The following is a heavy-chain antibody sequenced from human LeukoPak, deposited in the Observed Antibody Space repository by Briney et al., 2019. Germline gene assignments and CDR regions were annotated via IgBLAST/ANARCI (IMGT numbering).Heavy chain of an antibody. J-gene: IGHJ4*02. CDR3: AKDIRGGQQLVLYYFDY. V-gene: IGHV3-9*01. Sequence: GGSLRLSCAASGFTFYVYAMHWVRQAPGKGLEWVSGISWNSGSIGYADSVKGRFTISRDNAKNSLYLQMNSLRAEDTALYYCAKDIRGGQQLVLYYFDYWGQGTLVTVSS. D-gene: IGHD6-13*01. CDR1: GFTFYVYA. CDR2: ISWNSGSI.